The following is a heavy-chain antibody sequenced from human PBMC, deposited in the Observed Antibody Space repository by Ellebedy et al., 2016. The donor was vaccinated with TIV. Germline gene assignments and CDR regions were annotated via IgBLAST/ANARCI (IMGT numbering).Heavy chain of an antibody. CDR1: GFTFSSYG. J-gene: IGHJ4*02. Sequence: GESLKISXAASGFTFSSYGMHWVRQAPGKGLEWVAVISYDGSNKYYADSVKGRFTISRDNSKNTLYLQMNSLRAEDTAVYYCAKGTWDSSGDLYFDYWGQGTLVTVSS. CDR3: AKGTWDSSGDLYFDY. CDR2: ISYDGSNK. D-gene: IGHD3-22*01. V-gene: IGHV3-30*18.